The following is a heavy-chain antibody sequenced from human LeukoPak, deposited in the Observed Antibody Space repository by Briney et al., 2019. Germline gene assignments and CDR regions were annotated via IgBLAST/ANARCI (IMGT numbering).Heavy chain of an antibody. CDR3: ARRGREWEILYAFEI. Sequence: GESLKISCKASGYRFTEFWIAWVRRTPGKGLEWMGIIYPGDSDVRYSPSFQGQVTISADKSTKTAHLQWSSLKASDTAMYYCARRGREWEILYAFEIWGQGTMVTVSS. CDR1: GYRFTEFW. D-gene: IGHD1-26*01. J-gene: IGHJ3*02. CDR2: IYPGDSDV. V-gene: IGHV5-51*01.